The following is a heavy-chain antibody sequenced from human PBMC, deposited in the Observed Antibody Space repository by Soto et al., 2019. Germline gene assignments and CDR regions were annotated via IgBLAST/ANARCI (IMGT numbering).Heavy chain of an antibody. D-gene: IGHD1-26*01. CDR2: ISYAGSNK. Sequence: WRPQRHSGAAAGLTLSSYAMHRVLQDPDKGLEWMAVISYAGSNKYYAASLKGRFTTSRDKSKNTLDLQLNSLRSQDTAVYYCARGGWELRDRYYFAYWGQGPLVTVSS. J-gene: IGHJ4*02. V-gene: IGHV3-30-3*01. CDR3: ARGGWELRDRYYFAY. CDR1: GLTLSSYA.